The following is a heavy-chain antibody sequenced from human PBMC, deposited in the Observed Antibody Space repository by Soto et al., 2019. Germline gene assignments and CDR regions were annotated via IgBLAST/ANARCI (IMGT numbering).Heavy chain of an antibody. J-gene: IGHJ6*02. CDR1: GYTFSSYG. V-gene: IGHV1-18*01. CDR2: ISGYNGNT. Sequence: QVQLVQSGAEVKKPGASVKVSCKASGYTFSSYGISWVRQAPGQGLEWMGWISGYNGNTNYAQKLQGRVTMTIDTSPSTGYMELRSLRSDDTAVYYCARVRGGDGMDVWGQGTTVTVSS. CDR3: ARVRGGDGMDV. D-gene: IGHD3-16*01.